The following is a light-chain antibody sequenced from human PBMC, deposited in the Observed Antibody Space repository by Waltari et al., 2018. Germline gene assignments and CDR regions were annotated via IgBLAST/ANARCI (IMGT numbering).Light chain of an antibody. V-gene: IGLV2-11*01. CDR2: EVT. J-gene: IGLJ6*01. CDR1: SSDIGTYKY. Sequence: QAALTQPRSVSGSPGQSVTIPCTGSSSDIGTYKYVSWYQQHPGTAPKLLIHEVTKRPSGVSDRFSGSKSGNSASLTSSGLQPEDEADYYCCSYAGNYSDVFGGGTRLTVL. CDR3: CSYAGNYSDV.